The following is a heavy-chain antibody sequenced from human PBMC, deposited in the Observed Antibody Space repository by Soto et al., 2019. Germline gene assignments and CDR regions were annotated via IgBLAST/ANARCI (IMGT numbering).Heavy chain of an antibody. CDR3: AKNPSPAFGVSDY. CDR2: ISGSGGST. CDR1: GFTFSSYA. D-gene: IGHD3-10*01. Sequence: EVQLLESGGGLVQPGGSLRLSCAASGFTFSSYAMSWVRQAPGKGLEWVSAISGSGGSTYYADSVKGRFTISRDNSKNTLYLQMYSLRAEDTAVYYCAKNPSPAFGVSDYWGQGTLVTVSS. J-gene: IGHJ4*02. V-gene: IGHV3-23*01.